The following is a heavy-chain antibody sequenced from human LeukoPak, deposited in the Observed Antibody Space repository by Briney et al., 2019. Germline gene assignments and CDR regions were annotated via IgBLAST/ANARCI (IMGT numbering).Heavy chain of an antibody. CDR1: GGSISSGGYY. CDR2: IYYSGST. CDR3: ARLQYYDSSGSKGYYLDY. J-gene: IGHJ4*02. V-gene: IGHV4-31*03. Sequence: SQTLSLTCTVSGGSISSGGYYWSWIRQHPGKGLEWIGYIYYSGSTYYNPSLKSRVTISVDTSKNQFSLKLSSVTAADTAVYYCARLQYYDSSGSKGYYLDYWGQGTLVTVSS. D-gene: IGHD3-22*01.